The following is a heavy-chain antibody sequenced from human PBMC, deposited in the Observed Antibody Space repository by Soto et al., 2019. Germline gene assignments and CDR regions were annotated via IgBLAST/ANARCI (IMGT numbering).Heavy chain of an antibody. Sequence: PGGSLRLSCAASGFTFTDYYMSWIRQAPGSGLEWVSYISSRSSYTYYADSVKGRFTISRDNAKNSLYLEMSSLRAEDTAVYYCARYQRCYNYGVRFALWGQGTLVPGSS. CDR2: ISSRSSYT. D-gene: IGHD5-18*01. V-gene: IGHV3-11*03. CDR1: GFTFTDYY. CDR3: ARYQRCYNYGVRFAL. J-gene: IGHJ5*02.